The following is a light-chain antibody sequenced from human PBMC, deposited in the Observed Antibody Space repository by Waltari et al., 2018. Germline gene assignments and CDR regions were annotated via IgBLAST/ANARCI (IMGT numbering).Light chain of an antibody. J-gene: IGKJ4*01. CDR2: YAS. CDR1: QGINDY. CDR3: HQHDHLPLT. V-gene: IGKV1-33*01. Sequence: DIQMTQSPSSLSASVGDRVTITCRASQGINDYLSWYQQKPGKAPKRLIYYASTLESGVPSMFSGSGSGTDYSLTISSLQPEDIATYYCHQHDHLPLTFGGGTKVEIK.